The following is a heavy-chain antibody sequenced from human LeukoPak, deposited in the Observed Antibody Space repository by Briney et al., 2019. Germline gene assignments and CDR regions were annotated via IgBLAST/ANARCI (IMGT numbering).Heavy chain of an antibody. CDR1: GFTFSSYG. D-gene: IGHD2-2*01. Sequence: GGSLRLSCAASGFTFSSYGMHWVRQAPGKGLEWVAVIWYDGSNKYYADSVKGRFTISRDNSKNTLYLQMNSLRAEDTAVYYCAKTRCSSTSCYLNYYYYMDVWGKGTTVTVSS. V-gene: IGHV3-33*06. CDR2: IWYDGSNK. CDR3: AKTRCSSTSCYLNYYYYMDV. J-gene: IGHJ6*03.